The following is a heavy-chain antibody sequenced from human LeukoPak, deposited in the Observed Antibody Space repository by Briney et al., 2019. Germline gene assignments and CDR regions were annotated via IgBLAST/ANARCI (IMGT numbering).Heavy chain of an antibody. V-gene: IGHV1-2*02. CDR3: ARNSPYYSYMDV. J-gene: IGHJ6*03. Sequence: ASVMVSCKASGYTFRDYYIHWVRQAPGQGLEWMGWINPYSGDTNSAQKFQGRVTMTRDTPITTAYMELRGLRSDDTAVYYCARNSPYYSYMDVWGKGTTVTVSS. CDR1: GYTFRDYY. CDR2: INPYSGDT. D-gene: IGHD2-21*01.